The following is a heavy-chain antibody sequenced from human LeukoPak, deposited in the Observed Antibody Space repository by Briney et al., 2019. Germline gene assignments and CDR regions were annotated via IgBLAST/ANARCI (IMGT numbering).Heavy chain of an antibody. Sequence: ASVKVSCKASGYTFTGYYMHWVRQAPGQGLEWMGRINPNSGGTNYAQKFQGRVTMTRDTSISTAYMELSRLRSDDTAVYYCAREILTGYYSDYWGQRTLVTVSS. CDR1: GYTFTGYY. J-gene: IGHJ4*02. CDR2: INPNSGGT. D-gene: IGHD3-9*01. V-gene: IGHV1-2*06. CDR3: AREILTGYYSDY.